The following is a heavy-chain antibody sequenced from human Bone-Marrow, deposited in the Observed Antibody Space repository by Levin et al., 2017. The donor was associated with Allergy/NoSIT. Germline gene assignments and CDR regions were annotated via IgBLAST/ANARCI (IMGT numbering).Heavy chain of an antibody. CDR1: GGSISFGDYY. CDR3: AKYCSGGRCYDYFDY. CDR2: IYYSGGS. D-gene: IGHD2-15*01. V-gene: IGHV4-30-4*01. Sequence: SCTVSGGSISFGDYYWSWIRQPPGKGLEWIGYIYYSGGSYYNPSLKSRVTISIDTSKNQFSLKLSSVTAADTAVYYCAKYCSGGRCYDYFDYWGQGTLVTVSS. J-gene: IGHJ4*02.